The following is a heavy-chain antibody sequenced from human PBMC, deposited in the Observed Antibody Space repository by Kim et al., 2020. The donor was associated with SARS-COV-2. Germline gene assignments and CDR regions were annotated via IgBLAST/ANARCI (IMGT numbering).Heavy chain of an antibody. Sequence: GGSLRLSCTTSGFTFSRYGMFWVRQAPGKGLEWVAVVSYDGSNKGHANSVKGRFTISRDDSKNTLYLQMNSLRVDDTAVYYCVRATGAFYYNSSGYGDYWGQGTLVTVSS. CDR3: VRATGAFYYNSSGYGDY. V-gene: IGHV3-33*05. J-gene: IGHJ4*02. D-gene: IGHD3-22*01. CDR2: VSYDGSNK. CDR1: GFTFSRYG.